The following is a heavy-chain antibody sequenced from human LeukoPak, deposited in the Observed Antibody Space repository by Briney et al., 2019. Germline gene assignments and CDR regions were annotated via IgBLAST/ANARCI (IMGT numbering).Heavy chain of an antibody. V-gene: IGHV4-30-2*01. CDR1: GGSISSGGYY. CDR2: IYHSGST. D-gene: IGHD3-16*01. J-gene: IGHJ4*02. CDR3: AREMRGSQAFDY. Sequence: SQTLSLTCTVSGGSISSGGYYWSWIRQPPGKGLEWIGYIYHSGSTYYNPSLKSRVTISVDRSKNQFSLKLSSVTAADTAVYYCAREMRGSQAFDYWGQGTLVTVSS.